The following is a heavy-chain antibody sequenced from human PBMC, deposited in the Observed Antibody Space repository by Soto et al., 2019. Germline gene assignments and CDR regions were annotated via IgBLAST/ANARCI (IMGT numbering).Heavy chain of an antibody. Sequence: PGGSLRPSCGGSGFTFRDHGIRWGGQAPGRGREWGSAISANGASIQHADSVKGRFSVSRDNAKNTVYLQMDNLRTEDSAVYYCAKDRYYDTPGWFDPWGQGSRVTVSS. J-gene: IGHJ5*02. V-gene: IGHV3-23*01. CDR1: GFTFRDHG. CDR2: ISANGASI. CDR3: AKDRYYDTPGWFDP. D-gene: IGHD3-22*01.